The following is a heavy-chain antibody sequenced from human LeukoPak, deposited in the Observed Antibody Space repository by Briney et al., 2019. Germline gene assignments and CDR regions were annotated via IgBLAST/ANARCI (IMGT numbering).Heavy chain of an antibody. CDR1: GFTLSSYW. CDR2: IKQDGSEK. V-gene: IGHV3-7*01. D-gene: IGHD1-26*01. CDR3: ARVGGSYWGWFDP. Sequence: GGSLRLSCAASGFTLSSYWMNWVRQAPGKGLEWVANIKQDGSEKYYVDSVKGRLTISRDKAKNSLYLQMNSLRAEDTAVYYCARVGGSYWGWFDPWGQGTLVTVSS. J-gene: IGHJ5*02.